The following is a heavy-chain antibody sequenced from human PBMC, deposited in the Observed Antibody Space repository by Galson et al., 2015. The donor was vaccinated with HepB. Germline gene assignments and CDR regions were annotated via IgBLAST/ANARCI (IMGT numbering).Heavy chain of an antibody. Sequence: ETLSLTCAASGSSISSYFWSWIRQPPGKGLEWIGYIYYSGSTNYNPSLKSRVTISVDTSKNQFSLKLNSVTAADTAVYYCARSRPVIKISWFDPWGQGTLVTVSS. CDR1: GSSISSYF. V-gene: IGHV4-59*12. D-gene: IGHD3-16*01. J-gene: IGHJ5*02. CDR2: IYYSGST. CDR3: ARSRPVIKISWFDP.